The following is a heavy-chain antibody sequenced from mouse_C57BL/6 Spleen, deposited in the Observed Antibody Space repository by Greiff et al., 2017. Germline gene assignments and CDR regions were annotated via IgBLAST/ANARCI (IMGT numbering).Heavy chain of an antibody. D-gene: IGHD1-1*01. CDR2: IHPTSGST. CDR1: GYTFTSYW. Sequence: QVQLQQPGAELVKPGASVKLSCKASGYTFTSYWMHWVKQRPGQGLEWIGMIHPTSGSTNYNEKFKSKATLTVDKSSSTAYMQLSSLTSEDSSVYSCARYYYGSFYAMDYWGQGTSVTVSS. J-gene: IGHJ4*01. V-gene: IGHV1-64*01. CDR3: ARYYYGSFYAMDY.